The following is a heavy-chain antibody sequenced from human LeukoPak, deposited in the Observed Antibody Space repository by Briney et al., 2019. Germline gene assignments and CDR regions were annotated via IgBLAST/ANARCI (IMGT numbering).Heavy chain of an antibody. V-gene: IGHV3-21*01. CDR2: ISSSSSYI. D-gene: IGHD3-10*01. J-gene: IGHJ6*03. CDR1: GFTFSSYS. CDR3: TTDLRSLLWFGEFNYYYYMDV. Sequence: GGSLRLSRAASGFTFSSYSMNWVRQAPGKGLEWVSSISSSSSYIYYADSVKGRFTISRDNAKNSLYLQMNSLRAEDTAVYYCTTDLRSLLWFGEFNYYYYMDVWGKGTTVTVSS.